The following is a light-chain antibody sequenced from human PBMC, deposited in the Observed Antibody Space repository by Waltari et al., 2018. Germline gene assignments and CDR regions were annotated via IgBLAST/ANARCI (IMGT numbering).Light chain of an antibody. CDR1: SSDVGFYTY. V-gene: IGLV2-14*01. J-gene: IGLJ3*02. CDR2: DVS. CDR3: NSYAGSSSWV. Sequence: QSALTQPASVSGSPGQSITSSCTGTSSDVGFYTYVFWYQQHPGKAPKLMIYDVSERPSGVSNRFSGSKSGNTASLTISGLQAEDEADYYCNSYAGSSSWVFGGGTKLTVL.